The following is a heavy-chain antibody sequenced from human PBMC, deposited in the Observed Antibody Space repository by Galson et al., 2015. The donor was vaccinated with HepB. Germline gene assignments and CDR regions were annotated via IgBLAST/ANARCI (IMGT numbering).Heavy chain of an antibody. V-gene: IGHV4-34*01. CDR2: INHSGST. D-gene: IGHD5-18*01. Sequence: ETLSLTCAVYGGSFSGYYWSWIRQPPGKGLEWIGEINHSGSTNYNPSLKSRVTISVDTSKNQFSLKLSSVTAADTAVYYCAREKQLWLPRYFDYWGQGILVTVSS. CDR1: GGSFSGYY. J-gene: IGHJ4*02. CDR3: AREKQLWLPRYFDY.